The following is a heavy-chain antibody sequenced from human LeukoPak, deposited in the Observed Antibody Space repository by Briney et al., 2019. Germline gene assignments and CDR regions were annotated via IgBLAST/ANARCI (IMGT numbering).Heavy chain of an antibody. D-gene: IGHD2-8*02. CDR3: ARWGTANWFDP. J-gene: IGHJ5*02. CDR2: IYYSGST. V-gene: IGHV4-59*05. Sequence: SETLSLTCTVSGGSISSYYWSWIRQPPGKGLEWIGSIYYSGSTYYNPSLKSRVTISVGTSKNQFSLKLSSVTAADTAVYYCARWGTANWFDPWGQGTLVTVSS. CDR1: GGSISSYY.